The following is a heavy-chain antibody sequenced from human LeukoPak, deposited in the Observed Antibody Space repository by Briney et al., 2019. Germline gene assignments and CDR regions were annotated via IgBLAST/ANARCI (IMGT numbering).Heavy chain of an antibody. CDR1: GFTFSSYA. V-gene: IGHV3-23*01. J-gene: IGHJ4*02. CDR2: ISGSGGST. D-gene: IGHD5-12*01. Sequence: GGPLRLSCAASGFTFSSYAMSWVRQAPGKGLEWVSAISGSGGSTYYADSVKGRFTISRDNSKNTLYLQMNSLRAEDTAVYYCAKDSGYDFDGNYWGQGTLVTVSS. CDR3: AKDSGYDFDGNY.